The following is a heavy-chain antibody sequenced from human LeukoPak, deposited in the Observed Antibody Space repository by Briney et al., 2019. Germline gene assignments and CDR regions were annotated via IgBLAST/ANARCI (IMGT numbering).Heavy chain of an antibody. CDR3: ARVYCSSTSCYRAYYYGMDV. CDR2: ISAYNGNT. Sequence: ASVKVSCKASGHTFTSYGISWVRQAPGQGLEWMGWISAYNGNTNSAQKLQGRVTMTTDTSPSTAYMELRSLRSDDTAVYYCARVYCSSTSCYRAYYYGMDVWGQGTTVTVSS. D-gene: IGHD2-2*02. CDR1: GHTFTSYG. V-gene: IGHV1-18*01. J-gene: IGHJ6*02.